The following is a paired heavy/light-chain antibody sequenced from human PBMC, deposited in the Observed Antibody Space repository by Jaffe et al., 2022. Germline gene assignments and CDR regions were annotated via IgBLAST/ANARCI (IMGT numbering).Light chain of an antibody. J-gene: IGKJ2*01. CDR2: WAS. CDR1: QSVLYSSNNKNY. Sequence: DIVMTQSPDSLAVSLGERATINCKSSQSVLYSSNNKNYLAWYQQKPGQPPKVLIYWASTRESGVPDRFSGSGSGTDFTLTISSLQAEDVAVYYCQQYYSTPDTFGQGTKLEIK. V-gene: IGKV4-1*01. CDR3: QQYYSTPDT.
Heavy chain of an antibody. CDR2: TYYRSTWYN. CDR3: ARVVWGSHARTWFDP. V-gene: IGHV6-1*01. CDR1: GDSVSSNSVA. D-gene: IGHD3-16*01. Sequence: QVQLQQSGPGLVKPSQTLSLTCAISGDSVSSNSVAWNWIRQSPSRGLEWLGRTYYRSTWYNDYAVSVKSRITINPDTSKNQFSLQLNSVTPEDTAVYYCARVVWGSHARTWFDPWGQGTLVTVSS. J-gene: IGHJ5*02.